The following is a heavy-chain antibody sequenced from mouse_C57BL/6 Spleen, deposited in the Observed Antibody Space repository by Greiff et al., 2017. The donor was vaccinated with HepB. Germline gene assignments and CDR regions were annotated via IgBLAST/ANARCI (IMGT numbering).Heavy chain of an antibody. J-gene: IGHJ1*03. D-gene: IGHD3-1*01. CDR3: TSDSGGYFDV. CDR1: GYTFTDYE. V-gene: IGHV1-15*01. CDR2: IDPETGGT. Sequence: VQLQQSGAELVRPGASVTLSCKASGYTFTDYEMHWVKQTPVHGLEWIGAIDPETGGTAYNQKFKGKAILTADKSSSTAYMELRSLTSEDSAVYYCTSDSGGYFDVWGTGTTVTVSS.